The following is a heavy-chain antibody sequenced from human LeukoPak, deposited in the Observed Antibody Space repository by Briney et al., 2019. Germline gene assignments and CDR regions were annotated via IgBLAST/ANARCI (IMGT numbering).Heavy chain of an antibody. Sequence: SETLSLTCTVSGDSISSYYWTWIRQPPGKGLEWIGYIYYSGTTNYNPSLKSRVTISVDTSKNQFSLKLSSVTAADTAVYYCASGRPLGFDYWGQGTLVTVSS. CDR1: GDSISSYY. D-gene: IGHD1-26*01. J-gene: IGHJ4*02. CDR2: IYYSGTT. V-gene: IGHV4-59*01. CDR3: ASGRPLGFDY.